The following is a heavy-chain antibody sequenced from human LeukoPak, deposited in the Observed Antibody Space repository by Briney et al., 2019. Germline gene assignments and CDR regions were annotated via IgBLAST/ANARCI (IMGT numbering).Heavy chain of an antibody. CDR3: AKDHGSSWYYFDY. Sequence: GGSLRLSCAASGFTFGSYGMHWVCQAPGKGLEWVAFIRYDGSNKYYADSVKGRFTISRDNSKNTLYLQMNSLRAEDTAVYYCAKDHGSSWYYFDYWGQGTLVTVSS. CDR2: IRYDGSNK. J-gene: IGHJ4*02. V-gene: IGHV3-30*02. CDR1: GFTFGSYG. D-gene: IGHD6-13*01.